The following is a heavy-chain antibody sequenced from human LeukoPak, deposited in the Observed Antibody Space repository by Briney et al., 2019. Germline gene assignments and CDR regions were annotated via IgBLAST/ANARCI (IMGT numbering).Heavy chain of an antibody. CDR2: ISGSGGST. CDR3: AGHHQAYSRTY. J-gene: IGHJ4*02. D-gene: IGHD6-13*01. V-gene: IGHV3-23*01. Sequence: GGSLRLSCAASGFTFSSYAMSWVRQAPGKGLEWVSAISGSGGSTYYADSVKGRFTISRDNAKDTLYLQMNSLRAEDTAVYYCAGHHQAYSRTYWGQGTLVTVSS. CDR1: GFTFSSYA.